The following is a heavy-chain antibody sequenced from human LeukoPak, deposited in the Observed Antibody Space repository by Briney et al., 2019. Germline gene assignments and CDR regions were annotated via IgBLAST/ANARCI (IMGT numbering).Heavy chain of an antibody. CDR3: ASSIVVVPAAILVAFDI. CDR1: GFTFSSYA. Sequence: PGGSLRLSCAASGFTFSSYAMSWVRQAPGKGLEWVSAISGSGGSTYYADSVKGRFTISRDNSKNTLYLQMNSLRAEDTAVYYCASSIVVVPAAILVAFDIWGQGTMVTVSS. V-gene: IGHV3-23*01. CDR2: ISGSGGST. D-gene: IGHD2-2*02. J-gene: IGHJ3*02.